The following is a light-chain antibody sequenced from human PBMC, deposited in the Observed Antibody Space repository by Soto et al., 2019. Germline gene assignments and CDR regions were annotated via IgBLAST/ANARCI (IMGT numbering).Light chain of an antibody. CDR1: QSVSSY. J-gene: IGKJ5*01. V-gene: IGKV3-11*01. CDR3: QQRSNWPPIT. CDR2: DAS. Sequence: EIVLIQSPAPLPLSPGERVSLSCRASQSVSSYLAWYQQKPGQAPRLLIYDASNRATGIPARFSGSWSGTDFTHTISSLEPEDFAVYYCQQRSNWPPITFVQGTRIEIK.